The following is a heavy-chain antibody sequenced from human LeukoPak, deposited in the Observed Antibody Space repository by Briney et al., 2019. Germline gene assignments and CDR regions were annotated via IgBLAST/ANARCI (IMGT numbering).Heavy chain of an antibody. CDR2: ISGSGGST. D-gene: IGHD4-17*01. V-gene: IGHV3-23*01. Sequence: PGGSLRLSCAASGFTFSSYAMSWVRQAPGKGLEWVSAISGSGGSTYYADSVKGRFAISRDNSKNTLYLQMNSLRAEDTAVYYCAKDLWYGDYAVAFDYWGQGTLVTVSS. CDR1: GFTFSSYA. J-gene: IGHJ4*02. CDR3: AKDLWYGDYAVAFDY.